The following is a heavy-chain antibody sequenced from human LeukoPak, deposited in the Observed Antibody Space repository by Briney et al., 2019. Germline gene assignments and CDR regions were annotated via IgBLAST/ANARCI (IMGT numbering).Heavy chain of an antibody. Sequence: ASVKVSCKASGYTFTGYYMHWVRQAPGQGLEWMGWINPNSGGTNYAQKFQGRVTMTRDTSISTAYMELRSLRSDDTAVYYCARDRNPGIAVAGTSNDAFDIWGQGTMVTVSS. CDR2: INPNSGGT. CDR3: ARDRNPGIAVAGTSNDAFDI. D-gene: IGHD6-19*01. CDR1: GYTFTGYY. V-gene: IGHV1-2*02. J-gene: IGHJ3*02.